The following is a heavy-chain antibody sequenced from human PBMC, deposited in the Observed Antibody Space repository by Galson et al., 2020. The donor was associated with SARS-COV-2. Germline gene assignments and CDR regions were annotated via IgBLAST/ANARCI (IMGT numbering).Heavy chain of an antibody. V-gene: IGHV3-48*03. CDR3: ARLDAYGPGY. CDR2: ISSSGRTI. J-gene: IGHJ4*02. D-gene: IGHD2-21*01. CDR1: GFSFSNYE. Sequence: TGGPLRLSCAASGFSFSNYEMNWVRQAPGKGLEWISYISSSGRTIHYADSVKGRFTISRDNAKSSLSLQMNSLRAEDTAVYYCARLDAYGPGYWGQGTLVTVSS.